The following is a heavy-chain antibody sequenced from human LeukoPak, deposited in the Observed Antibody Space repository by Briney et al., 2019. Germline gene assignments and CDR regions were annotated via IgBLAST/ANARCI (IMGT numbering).Heavy chain of an antibody. CDR3: AKDLNRPD. CDR1: GNTFSIYA. Sequence: GGSLRLSCAASGNTFSIYAMTWVRQAPGKGLEWVSGISGSGGSADYAASVKGRFTISRDNSKNTLYLQMNSLRVEDTAVYYCAKDLNRPDWGQGTLVTVSS. J-gene: IGHJ4*02. CDR2: ISGSGGSA. V-gene: IGHV3-23*01.